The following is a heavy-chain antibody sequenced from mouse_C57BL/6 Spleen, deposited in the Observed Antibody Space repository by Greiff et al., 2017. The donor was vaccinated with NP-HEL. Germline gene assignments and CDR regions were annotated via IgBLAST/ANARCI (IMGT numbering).Heavy chain of an antibody. CDR3: ARSGTTVVYWYFDV. Sequence: QVQLKQPGAELVMPGASVKLSCKASGYTFTSYWMHWVKQRPGQGLEWIGEIDPSDSYTNYNQKFKGKSTLTVDKSSSTAYMQLSSLTSEDSAVYYCARSGTTVVYWYFDVWGTGTTVTVSS. V-gene: IGHV1-69*01. CDR2: IDPSDSYT. CDR1: GYTFTSYW. J-gene: IGHJ1*03. D-gene: IGHD1-1*01.